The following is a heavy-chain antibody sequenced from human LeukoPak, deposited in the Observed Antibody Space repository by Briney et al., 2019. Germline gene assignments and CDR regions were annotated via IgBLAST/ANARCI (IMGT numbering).Heavy chain of an antibody. Sequence: SETLSLTCTVSGGSISSYYWSWIRQPPGKGLEWIGYIYYSGSTNYSPSLKSRVTMSVDTSKNQFSLKLSSVTAADTAVYYCARQDYNYGPNWGQGTLVTVSS. V-gene: IGHV4-59*08. J-gene: IGHJ4*02. D-gene: IGHD5-18*01. CDR3: ARQDYNYGPN. CDR2: IYYSGST. CDR1: GGSISSYY.